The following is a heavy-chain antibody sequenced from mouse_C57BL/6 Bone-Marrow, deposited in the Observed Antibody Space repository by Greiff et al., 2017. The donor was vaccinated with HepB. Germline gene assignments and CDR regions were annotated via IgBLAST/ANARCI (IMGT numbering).Heavy chain of an antibody. CDR2: IYPGSGST. Sequence: QVQLQQSGAELVKPGASVKMSCKASGYTFTSYWITWVKQRPGQGLEWIGDIYPGSGSTNYNEKFKSKATLTVDTSSSTAYMQLSSLTSEDSAVYYCARRREIYYDNEDYAMDYWGQGTSVTVSS. D-gene: IGHD2-4*01. V-gene: IGHV1-55*01. J-gene: IGHJ4*01. CDR3: ARRREIYYDNEDYAMDY. CDR1: GYTFTSYW.